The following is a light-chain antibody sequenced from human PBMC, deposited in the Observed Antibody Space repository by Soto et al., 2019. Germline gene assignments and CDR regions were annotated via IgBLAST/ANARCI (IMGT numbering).Light chain of an antibody. CDR1: QSVSSNY. CDR3: QQYGSSPVT. Sequence: IVLTQSPGTLSLSPAARATHSCRSSQSVSSNYLAWYHQKPGQAPRLLIYGASSRATGTPDRFSGSGSGTDFTLTISRLEPEDFAVYYCQQYGSSPVTFGQGTRLEIK. CDR2: GAS. J-gene: IGKJ5*01. V-gene: IGKV3-20*01.